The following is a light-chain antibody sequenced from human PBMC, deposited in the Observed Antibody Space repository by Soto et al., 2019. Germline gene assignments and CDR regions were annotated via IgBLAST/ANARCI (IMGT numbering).Light chain of an antibody. CDR3: ETWDSNTRV. J-gene: IGLJ2*01. CDR1: SGHSSYI. V-gene: IGLV4-60*02. Sequence: QSVLTQSSSASASLGSSVKLTCTLSSGHSSYIIAWHQQQPGKAPRYLMKLEGSGSYNKGSGVPDRFSGSSSGADRYLTICHLQFEDEADYYCETWDSNTRVFGGGTKLTVL. CDR2: LEGSGSY.